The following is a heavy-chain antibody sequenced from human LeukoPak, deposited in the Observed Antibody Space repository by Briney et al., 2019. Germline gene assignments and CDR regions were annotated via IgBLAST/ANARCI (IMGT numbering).Heavy chain of an antibody. CDR2: IIPIFGTA. J-gene: IGHJ6*02. CDR1: GGTFSSYA. Sequence: GASVKVSCKASGGTFSSYAISWVRQAPGQGLEWMGGIIPIFGTANYAQKFQGRVTITADESTSTAYMELSSLRSEDAAVYYCARDQVRHDFWGGYNNLNGMDVWGQGTTVTVSS. CDR3: ARDQVRHDFWGGYNNLNGMDV. D-gene: IGHD3-3*01. V-gene: IGHV1-69*01.